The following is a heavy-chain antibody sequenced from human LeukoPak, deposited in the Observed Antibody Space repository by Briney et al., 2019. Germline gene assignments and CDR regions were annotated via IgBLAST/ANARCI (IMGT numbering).Heavy chain of an antibody. Sequence: SGKVSGKASGGTFSSYAISWVRQAPGQGRGWMGRIIPILGIANYTQKFQGRVRITADKSTSKAYMELSSLRSEDTAVYYCARVGCSGGSCYSYFDDWGPGTLVTVSS. CDR1: GGTFSSYA. CDR3: ARVGCSGGSCYSYFDD. J-gene: IGHJ4*02. D-gene: IGHD2-15*01. CDR2: IIPILGIA. V-gene: IGHV1-69*04.